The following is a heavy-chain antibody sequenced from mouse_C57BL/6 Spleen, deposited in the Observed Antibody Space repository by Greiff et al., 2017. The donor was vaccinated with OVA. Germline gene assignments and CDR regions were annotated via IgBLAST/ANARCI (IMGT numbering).Heavy chain of an antibody. CDR2: ISRGSGTI. V-gene: IGHV5-17*01. CDR1: GFPFSDYG. J-gene: IGHJ4*01. D-gene: IGHD1-1*01. Sequence: DVLLVASGGGLVKPGGSLKLSCAASGFPFSDYGMHWVRQAPEKGLEWVAYISRGSGTIYYADTVKGRFTISRDNAKNTLCLQMTSLRSEDTAMYYCARTVVAYYAMDYWGQGTSVTVSS. CDR3: ARTVVAYYAMDY.